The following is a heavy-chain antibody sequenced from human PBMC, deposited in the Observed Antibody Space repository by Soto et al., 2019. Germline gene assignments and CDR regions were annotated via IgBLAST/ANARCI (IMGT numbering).Heavy chain of an antibody. V-gene: IGHV1-69*12. D-gene: IGHD2-15*01. J-gene: IGHJ3*01. Sequence: HVQLVQSGAAVKKPGSSVKVSCKSSGGPFSGHTMNWVRQAPGQGLEWMGGLTPIFDAPIYAQNFRGRVTITADEHASTAYMELSSLTSEDTAVYYCARDRREVVGNDAFDFWGQGTMVTVSS. CDR1: GGPFSGHT. CDR3: ARDRREVVGNDAFDF. CDR2: LTPIFDAP.